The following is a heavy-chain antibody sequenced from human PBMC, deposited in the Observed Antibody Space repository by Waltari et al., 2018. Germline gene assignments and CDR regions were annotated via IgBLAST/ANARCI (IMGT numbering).Heavy chain of an antibody. CDR3: ARGRGTLGQLLVTY. J-gene: IGHJ4*02. D-gene: IGHD6-13*01. CDR1: GYTCTNYY. Sequence: QVQLVQSGAEVERPGASVRISCKASGYTCTNYYAHWLRQAPGRGFEWLGIIDPDGGGTTYAPKFRDRLSLTRDTSTSVLYMALDNLNSDDSAIYFCARGRGTLGQLLVTYWGQGTQVLVSS. CDR2: IDPDGGGT. V-gene: IGHV1-46*01.